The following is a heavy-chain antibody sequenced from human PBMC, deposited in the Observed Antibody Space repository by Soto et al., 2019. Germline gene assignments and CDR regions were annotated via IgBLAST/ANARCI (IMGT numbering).Heavy chain of an antibody. J-gene: IGHJ3*02. V-gene: IGHV3-23*01. CDR2: ISGSGGST. CDR1: GFTFSSYA. D-gene: IGHD5-18*01. Sequence: HPGGSLRLSCAASGFTFSSYAMSWVRQAPGKGLEWVSAISGSGGSTYYADSVKGRFTISRDNSKNTLYLQMNSLRAEDTAVYYCAKDLGVVRLWFSNDAFDIWGQGTMVTVSS. CDR3: AKDLGVVRLWFSNDAFDI.